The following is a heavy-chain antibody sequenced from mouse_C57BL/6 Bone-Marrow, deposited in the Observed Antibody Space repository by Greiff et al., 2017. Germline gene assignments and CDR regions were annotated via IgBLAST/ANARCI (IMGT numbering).Heavy chain of an antibody. CDR2: IDPSDSYT. V-gene: IGHV1-59*01. D-gene: IGHD1-1*01. CDR3: ARPYYGSSRYYFDY. J-gene: IGHJ2*01. Sequence: QVQLQQPGAELVRPGTSVKLSCKASGYTFTSYWMHWVKQRPGQGLEWIGVIDPSDSYTNYNQKFKGKATLTVDTSSSTAYMQLSSLTSEDSAVXYCARPYYGSSRYYFDYWGQGTTLTVSS. CDR1: GYTFTSYW.